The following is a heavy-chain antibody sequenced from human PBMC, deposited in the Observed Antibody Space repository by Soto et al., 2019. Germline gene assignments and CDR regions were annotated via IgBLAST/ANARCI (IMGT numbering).Heavy chain of an antibody. Sequence: ASVKVSCKASGYTFTSYAMHWVRQAPGQRLEWMGWINAGNSDTTYSQKLQGRVTMTTDTSTSTAYMELRSLRSDDTAVYYCARDTKSGSYYRPSDYWGQGTLVTVSS. J-gene: IGHJ4*02. D-gene: IGHD3-10*01. CDR2: INAGNSDT. CDR1: GYTFTSYA. V-gene: IGHV1-3*01. CDR3: ARDTKSGSYYRPSDY.